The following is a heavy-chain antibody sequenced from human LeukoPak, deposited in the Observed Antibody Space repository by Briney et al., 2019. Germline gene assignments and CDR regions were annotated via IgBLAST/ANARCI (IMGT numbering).Heavy chain of an antibody. V-gene: IGHV1-2*02. CDR2: INPNSGGT. CDR1: GYTFTGYY. Sequence: ASVKVSCKASGYTFTGYYMHWVRQAPGQGLEWMGWINPNSGGTNYAQKFQGRVTMTRDTSSSTAYMELSGLRSDDTAVYYCAREKWELLGGGGHFDYWGQGTLVTVSS. J-gene: IGHJ4*02. CDR3: AREKWELLGGGGHFDY. D-gene: IGHD1-26*01.